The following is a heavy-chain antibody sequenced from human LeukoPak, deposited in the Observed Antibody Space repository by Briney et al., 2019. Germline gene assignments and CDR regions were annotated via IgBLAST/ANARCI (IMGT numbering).Heavy chain of an antibody. CDR1: GYTFSGSY. J-gene: IGHJ6*03. V-gene: IGHV1-2*06. CDR3: ARSAEHCNNGVCFTDYYMDV. D-gene: IGHD2-8*01. CDR2: INPNSGDT. Sequence: GASVKVSCKASGYTFSGSYIHWVRQAPGQGFEWMGRINPNSGDTNYAQNFQGRVTMTRDTSITTAYMELSSLTSDDTAVYFCARSAEHCNNGVCFTDYYMDVWGKGTTVTVSS.